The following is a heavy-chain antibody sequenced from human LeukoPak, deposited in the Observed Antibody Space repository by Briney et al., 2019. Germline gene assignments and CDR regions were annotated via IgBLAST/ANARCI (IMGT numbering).Heavy chain of an antibody. J-gene: IGHJ4*02. CDR2: ISGSGGST. D-gene: IGHD6-19*01. V-gene: IGHV3-23*01. CDR1: GFTFSSYA. Sequence: PGGSLRLSCAASGFTFSSYAMSWVRQAPGKGLEWVSAISGSGGSTYYEDSVKGRFTISRDNSKNTLYLQMNSLRAEDTAVYYCAKEREQWLVLGVVVYWGQGTLVTVSS. CDR3: AKEREQWLVLGVVVY.